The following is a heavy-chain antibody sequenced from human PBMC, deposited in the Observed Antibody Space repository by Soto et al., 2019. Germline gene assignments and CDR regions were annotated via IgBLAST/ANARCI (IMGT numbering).Heavy chain of an antibody. CDR1: GFTFSSYG. V-gene: IGHV3-30*18. Sequence: GGSLRLSCAASGFTFSSYGMHWVRQAPGKGLEWVAVISYDGSNKYYADSVKGRLTISRDNSKNTLYLQMNSLRAEDTAVYYCAKDLAAVDSSGWYYYYGMDVWGQGTTVTVSS. CDR3: AKDLAAVDSSGWYYYYGMDV. CDR2: ISYDGSNK. J-gene: IGHJ6*02. D-gene: IGHD6-19*01.